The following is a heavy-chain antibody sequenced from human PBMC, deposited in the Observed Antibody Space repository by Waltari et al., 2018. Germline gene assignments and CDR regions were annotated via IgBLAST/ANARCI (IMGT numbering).Heavy chain of an antibody. V-gene: IGHV3-30*02. CDR1: GLIFSRFD. CDR3: AGDISVSSPSL. Sequence: QLVESGGGVVQPGGSLRLSCKASGLIFSRFDMHWVRQAPGMGLEWVSVIRFDGSQKYYSESLKGRFTVSRDNSRDTLYLHMKNLESDDTATYFCAGDISVSSPSLWGRGTLVTVSS. J-gene: IGHJ1*01. CDR2: IRFDGSQK. D-gene: IGHD3-3*02.